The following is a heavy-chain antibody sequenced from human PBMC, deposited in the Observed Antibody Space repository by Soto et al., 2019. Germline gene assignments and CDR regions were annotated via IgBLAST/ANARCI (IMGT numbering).Heavy chain of an antibody. Sequence: VGSPKSSRKGSGFSVTTYWRCWARQMPGKGLEWMEIIYPGDSDTRYSTSFQGQVTISADKSISTAYLQWSILKASDTAIYYCATSGCDSTYYHHDMDVWGQGSTVTVSS. CDR3: ATSGCDSTYYHHDMDV. CDR2: IYPGDSDT. D-gene: IGHD5-12*01. V-gene: IGHV5-51*01. CDR1: GFSVTTYW. J-gene: IGHJ6*01.